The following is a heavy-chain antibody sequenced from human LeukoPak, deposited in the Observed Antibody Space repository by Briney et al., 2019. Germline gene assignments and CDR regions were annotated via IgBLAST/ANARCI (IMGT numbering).Heavy chain of an antibody. Sequence: PETPSLTCAVSGGSISSSNWWSWFRQPPGKGLEWIGEIYHSGSANYNPSLKSRVTISVDKSKNQLSLKLSSVTASDTAVYYCASAGHDGSGYKVCWGQGTMVTVSS. V-gene: IGHV4-4*03. D-gene: IGHD3-22*01. CDR3: ASAGHDGSGYKVC. CDR2: IYHSGSA. J-gene: IGHJ4*02. CDR1: GGSISSSNW.